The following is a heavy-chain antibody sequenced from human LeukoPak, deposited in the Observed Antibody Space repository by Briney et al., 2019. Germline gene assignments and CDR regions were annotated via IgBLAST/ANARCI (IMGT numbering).Heavy chain of an antibody. J-gene: IGHJ6*02. CDR3: ARDPCSSTSCYYYYGMDV. V-gene: IGHV1-18*01. CDR1: GYTFTSYG. D-gene: IGHD2-2*01. CDR2: ISAYNGNT. Sequence: ASVTVSCTASGYTFTSYGISWVRQAPGQGLEWMGWISAYNGNTNYAQKLQGRVTMTTDTSTSTAYMELRSLRSDDTAVYYCARDPCSSTSCYYYYGMDVWGQGTTVTVSS.